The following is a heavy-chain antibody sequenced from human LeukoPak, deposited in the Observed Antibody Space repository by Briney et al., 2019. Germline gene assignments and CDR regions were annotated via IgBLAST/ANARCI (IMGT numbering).Heavy chain of an antibody. J-gene: IGHJ4*02. Sequence: SETLSLTCTVSGDSISSTAYYWGWSRQPPGKGLEWLGMIHFSGTIYNNPSLMSRVTISVDTSKNQFSLKLTSVTAADTAVYYCTRGFDHAKSGYWGQGTLVTVSS. V-gene: IGHV4-39*01. D-gene: IGHD1-14*01. CDR2: IHFSGTI. CDR3: TRGFDHAKSGY. CDR1: GDSISSTAYY.